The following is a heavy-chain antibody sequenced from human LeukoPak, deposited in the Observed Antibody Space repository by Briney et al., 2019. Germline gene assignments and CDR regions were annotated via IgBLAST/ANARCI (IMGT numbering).Heavy chain of an antibody. V-gene: IGHV3-7*01. CDR1: GFTFSSYW. Sequence: GGSLRLSCAASGFTFSSYWMSWVRQAPGKGLEWVANIKQDGSEKYYVDSVKGRFTISRDNAKNSLYLQMNSLRAEDMAVYYCARSHIRGVVTAMVDYWGQGTLVTVSS. CDR2: IKQDGSEK. D-gene: IGHD2-21*02. J-gene: IGHJ4*02. CDR3: ARSHIRGVVTAMVDY.